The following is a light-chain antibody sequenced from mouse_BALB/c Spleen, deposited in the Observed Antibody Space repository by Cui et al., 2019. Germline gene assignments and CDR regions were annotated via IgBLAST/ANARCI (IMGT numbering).Light chain of an antibody. CDR1: SSVSY. CDR3: QQWSSNPLT. J-gene: IGKJ5*01. V-gene: IGKV4-68*01. Sequence: QIVLTQSTALMSASPGEKVTMTCSASSSVSYIYWYQQKPRSSPKPWIYLTSNLASGFPARFSGSGSGTSYSLTISSMEAEDAATYYCQQWSSNPLTFGAGTKLELK. CDR2: LTS.